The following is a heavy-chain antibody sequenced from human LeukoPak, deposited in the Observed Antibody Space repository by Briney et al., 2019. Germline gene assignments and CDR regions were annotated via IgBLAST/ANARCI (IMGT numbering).Heavy chain of an antibody. CDR1: GFTFSTFA. V-gene: IGHV3-23*01. Sequence: AGGSLRLSCVASGFTFSTFAMIWVRQPPGKGLEWVSSIFPSGGEIHYADSVRGRFTISRDNSKSTLSLQMNSLRVEDTAIYYXXXYRQVLLPFESWGQGTLVTVSS. CDR2: IFPSGGEI. D-gene: IGHD2-8*02. J-gene: IGHJ4*02. CDR3: XXYRQVLLPFES.